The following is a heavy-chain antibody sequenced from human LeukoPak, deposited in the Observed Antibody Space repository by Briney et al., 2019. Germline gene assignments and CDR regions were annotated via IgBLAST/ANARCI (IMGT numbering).Heavy chain of an antibody. D-gene: IGHD3-10*01. CDR1: GYPISGGYF. V-gene: IGHV4-38-2*02. CDR3: ARDSSGTQRYNWFDP. J-gene: IGHJ5*02. Sequence: SETLSLTCNVSGYPISGGYFWGWIRQPPGKGLEWIGDIFHSGTTYYNPSLKSRVTISVDTSKNLVSLKLRSVTAADTAVYFCARDSSGTQRYNWFDPWGRGTLVTVPS. CDR2: IFHSGTT.